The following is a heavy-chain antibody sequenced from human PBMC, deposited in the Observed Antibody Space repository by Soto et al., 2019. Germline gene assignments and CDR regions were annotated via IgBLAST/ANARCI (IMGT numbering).Heavy chain of an antibody. CDR2: INSDGSIT. CDR1: AFTFSSYW. V-gene: IGHV3-74*01. D-gene: IGHD3-22*01. CDR3: PRADQIAYYYYMVV. J-gene: IGHJ6*02. Sequence: GGSLRLSCAASAFTFSSYWMNWVRQAPGKGQVWVSRINSDGSITGYADSVKGRFTISRDNAKNTLYLQMNSVRDEDTAVDYYPRADQIAYYYYMVVWYQGTMVTVSS.